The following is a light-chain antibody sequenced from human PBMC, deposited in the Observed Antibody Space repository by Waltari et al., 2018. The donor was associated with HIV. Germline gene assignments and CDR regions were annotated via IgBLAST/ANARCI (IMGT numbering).Light chain of an antibody. CDR1: SNDVGAYNY. J-gene: IGLJ1*01. CDR2: DLN. V-gene: IGLV2-11*01. CDR3: CSSAGRDIFV. Sequence: QSALTQSRSVSGSPGQSITISCTGTSNDVGAYNYVSWYQQHPGRAPKLLIYDLNGRPSGVPDRFSGSKSGNTASLSISGLQAEDEADYYCCSSAGRDIFVFGTGTKVTVL.